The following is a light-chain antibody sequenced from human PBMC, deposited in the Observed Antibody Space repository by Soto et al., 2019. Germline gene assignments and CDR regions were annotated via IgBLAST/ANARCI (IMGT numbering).Light chain of an antibody. CDR3: QHWNDYSWT. Sequence: DIHMTHSPSTLSASVGDRVTITCRASQSISIWLAWYQQKPGKAPNLLIYKTSNLETGVPSRFSGSGSGTEFTLTSSSLQPDDFATYYCQHWNDYSWTFGQGTKVEVK. J-gene: IGKJ1*01. V-gene: IGKV1-5*03. CDR1: QSISIW. CDR2: KTS.